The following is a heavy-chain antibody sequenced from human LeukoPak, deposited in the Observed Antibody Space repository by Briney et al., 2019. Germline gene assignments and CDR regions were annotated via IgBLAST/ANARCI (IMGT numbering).Heavy chain of an antibody. V-gene: IGHV3-30*02. J-gene: IGHJ4*02. Sequence: PGRSLRLACAASGFTFDDYAMHWVRQAPGKGLEWVAFIRYDGSNKYYADSVKGRFTISRDNSKNTLYLQMNSLRAEDTAVYYCAKDQDSDDFWSGYYLGDYWGQGTLVTVSS. D-gene: IGHD3-3*01. CDR3: AKDQDSDDFWSGYYLGDY. CDR1: GFTFDDYA. CDR2: IRYDGSNK.